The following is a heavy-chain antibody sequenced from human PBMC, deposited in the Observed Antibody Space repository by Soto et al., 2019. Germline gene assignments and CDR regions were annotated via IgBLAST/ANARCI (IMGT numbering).Heavy chain of an antibody. CDR1: GFSFNSYG. CDR2: IWYDGSNK. Sequence: QVQLVESGGGVVQPGRSLRLSCAASGFSFNSYGMQWVRQAPGKGLEWVALIWYDGSNKYYADSVKGRFTISRDNSKNTLYLQMSSLRAEDTAVYYCARGYNSGPPDPYNGYWGQGTLVTVSS. J-gene: IGHJ4*02. CDR3: ARGYNSGPPDPYNGY. D-gene: IGHD6-19*01. V-gene: IGHV3-33*01.